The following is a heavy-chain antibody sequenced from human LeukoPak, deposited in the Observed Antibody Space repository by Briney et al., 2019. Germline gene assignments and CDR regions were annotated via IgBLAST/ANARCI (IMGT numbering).Heavy chain of an antibody. CDR1: GFAFSSYW. CDR2: IKSDGST. CDR3: ARAITYFYGSVTYDWFDP. Sequence: GGSLRLSCAASGFAFSSYWMHWVRQTPGKGLMWVSRIKSDGSTIYADSVKGRFTTSTDNAKNMVYLQMNSLRDEDTAMYYCARAITYFYGSVTYDWFDPWGQGTLVTVSS. J-gene: IGHJ5*02. D-gene: IGHD3-10*01. V-gene: IGHV3-74*01.